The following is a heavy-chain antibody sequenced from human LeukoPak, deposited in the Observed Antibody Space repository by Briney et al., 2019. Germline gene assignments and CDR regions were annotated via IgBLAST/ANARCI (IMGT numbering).Heavy chain of an antibody. CDR1: GGSISSSSYY. D-gene: IGHD6-13*01. CDR3: ARARTSSLLYYYYYMDV. CDR2: IYHSGST. V-gene: IGHV4-39*07. J-gene: IGHJ6*03. Sequence: SETLSLTCTVSGGSISSSSYYWGWIRQPPGKGLEWIGSIYHSGSTYYNPSLKSRVTISVDTSKNQFSLKLSSVTAADTAVYYCARARTSSLLYYYYYMDVWGKGTTVTVSS.